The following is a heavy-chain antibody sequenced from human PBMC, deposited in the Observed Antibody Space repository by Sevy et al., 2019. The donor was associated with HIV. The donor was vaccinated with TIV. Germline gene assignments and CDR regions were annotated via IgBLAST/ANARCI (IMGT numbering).Heavy chain of an antibody. D-gene: IGHD2-8*01. CDR1: GGTISSSSYY. V-gene: IGHV4-39*01. J-gene: IGHJ4*02. CDR2: IYSSGST. CDR3: ARLPTYCTNGLCYTFFDY. Sequence: SETLSLTCTVSGGTISSSSYYWGRIRQPPGKGLEWIGSIYSSGSTYYKSSLKSRIAISVDASRNQFSLKLNSVTAADTAVYYCARLPTYCTNGLCYTFFDYWGQGTLVTVSS.